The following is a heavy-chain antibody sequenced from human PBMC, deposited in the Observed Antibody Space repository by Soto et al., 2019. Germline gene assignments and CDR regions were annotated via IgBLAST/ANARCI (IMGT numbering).Heavy chain of an antibody. CDR1: GFTVSSNY. V-gene: IGHV3-66*01. CDR3: ARADPTHYIAAAGAFDY. CDR2: IYSGGST. Sequence: GGSMRLSCAASGFTVSSNYMSWVRQAPEKGLEWVSVIYSGGSTYYADSVKGRFTISRDNSKNTLYLQMNSLRAEDTAVYYCARADPTHYIAAAGAFDYWGQGTLVTVSS. D-gene: IGHD6-13*01. J-gene: IGHJ4*02.